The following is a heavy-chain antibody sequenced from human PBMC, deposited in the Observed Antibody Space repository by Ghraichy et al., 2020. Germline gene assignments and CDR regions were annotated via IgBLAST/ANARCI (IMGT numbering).Heavy chain of an antibody. CDR1: GGSISSYY. CDR2: IYYSGST. J-gene: IGHJ6*02. Sequence: SETLSLTCTVSGGSISSYYWSWIRQPPGKGLEWIGYIYYSGSTNYNPSLKSRVTISVDTSKNQFSLKLSSVTAADTAVYYCARDYQVAAAGTFYYYYGMDVWGQGTMVTVSS. CDR3: ARDYQVAAAGTFYYYYGMDV. V-gene: IGHV4-59*01. D-gene: IGHD6-13*01.